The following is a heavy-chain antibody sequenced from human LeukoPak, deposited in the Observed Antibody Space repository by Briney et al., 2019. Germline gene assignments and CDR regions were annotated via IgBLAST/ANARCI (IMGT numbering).Heavy chain of an antibody. D-gene: IGHD3-10*01. CDR3: ANQYGNITMVRGVINY. J-gene: IGHJ4*02. CDR1: GGSISSSSYY. V-gene: IGHV4-39*01. Sequence: PSETLSLTCTVSGGSISSSSYYWGWIRQPPGKGLEWIGSIYYSGSTYYNSSLKSRVTISVDTSKNQFSLKLSSVTAADTAVYYWANQYGNITMVRGVINYWGQGTLVTVSS. CDR2: IYYSGST.